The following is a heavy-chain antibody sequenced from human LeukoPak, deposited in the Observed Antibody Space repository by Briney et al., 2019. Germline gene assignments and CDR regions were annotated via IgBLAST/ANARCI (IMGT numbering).Heavy chain of an antibody. Sequence: MSSETLSLTCTVSGDSISSYYWSWIRQPPGKGLEWIGYIYYRGSTNYNPSLKSRVTISVDASKNQFSLRLSSVTAADTAVYYCARDSGRTQIFDYWGQGTLVTVSS. CDR1: GDSISSYY. CDR3: ARDSGRTQIFDY. D-gene: IGHD3-10*01. CDR2: IYYRGST. V-gene: IGHV4-59*01. J-gene: IGHJ4*02.